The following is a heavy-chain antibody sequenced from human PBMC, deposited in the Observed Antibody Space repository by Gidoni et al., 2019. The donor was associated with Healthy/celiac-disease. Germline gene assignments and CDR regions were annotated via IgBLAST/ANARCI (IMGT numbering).Heavy chain of an antibody. CDR1: GYTFTSYA. Sequence: QVQLVQSGAEVKTPGASVKVSCKASGYTFTSYAMHWVRQAPGQRLEWMGWINAGNGNTKYSQKFQGRVTITRDTSASTAYMELSSLRSEDTAVYYCARDNNWNYYYYYGMDVWGQGTTVTVSS. J-gene: IGHJ6*02. CDR3: ARDNNWNYYYYYGMDV. CDR2: INAGNGNT. D-gene: IGHD1-20*01. V-gene: IGHV1-3*01.